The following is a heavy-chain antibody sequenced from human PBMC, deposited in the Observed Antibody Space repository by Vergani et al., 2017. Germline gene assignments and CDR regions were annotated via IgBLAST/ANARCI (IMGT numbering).Heavy chain of an antibody. CDR2: IWYDGSNK. CDR3: ARDLGIAAAGPFDY. CDR1: GFTFSSYG. V-gene: IGHV3-33*01. D-gene: IGHD6-13*01. J-gene: IGHJ4*02. Sequence: QVQLVESGGGVVQPGRSLRLSCAASGFTFSSYGMHWVRQAPGKGLEWVAVIWYDGSNKYYADSVKGRLTISRDNSKNTLYLQMNSLRSEDTAVYYCARDLGIAAAGPFDYWGQGTLVTVSS.